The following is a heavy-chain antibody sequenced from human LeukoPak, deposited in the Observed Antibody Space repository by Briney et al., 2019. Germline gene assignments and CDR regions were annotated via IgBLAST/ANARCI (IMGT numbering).Heavy chain of an antibody. CDR3: ARDDYYDSSGYYYYYYYGMDV. Sequence: GASVKVSCKASGYTFTSYYMHWVRQAPGQGLEWMGIINPSGGSTSYAQKFQGRVTMTRDTSTSTVYMELSSLRSEDTAVYYCARDDYYDSSGYYYYYYYGMDVWGQGTTVTVSS. J-gene: IGHJ6*02. D-gene: IGHD3-22*01. CDR2: INPSGGST. V-gene: IGHV1-46*01. CDR1: GYTFTSYY.